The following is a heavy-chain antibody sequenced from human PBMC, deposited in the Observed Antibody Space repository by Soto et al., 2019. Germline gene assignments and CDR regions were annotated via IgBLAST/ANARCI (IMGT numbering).Heavy chain of an antibody. V-gene: IGHV1-69*12. CDR3: ARRVVQRGYYYYYGMDV. CDR1: GGTFSSYA. D-gene: IGHD1-1*01. CDR2: IIPIFGTA. Sequence: VQLVQSGAEVKKPGSSVKVSCKASGGTFSSYAISWVRQAPGQGLEWMGGIIPIFGTANYAQKFQGRVTITADESTSTAYMELSRLRSEDTAVYYCARRVVQRGYYYYYGMDVWGQGNTGNVSS. J-gene: IGHJ6*02.